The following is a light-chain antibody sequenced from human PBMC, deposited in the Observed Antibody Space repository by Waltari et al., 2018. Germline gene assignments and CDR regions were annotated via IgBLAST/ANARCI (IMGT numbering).Light chain of an antibody. J-gene: IGKJ1*01. V-gene: IGKV4-1*01. CDR3: HQYYSDPPTT. CDR2: WAS. CDR1: QSLFYSSNNKNY. Sequence: IVLTQSPDSLAVSLGERATINCRSSQSLFYSSNNKNYLAWYQKKPGHPPKMLIYWASTRESGVPDRFSGSGFGTDFSLTISNLQAEDVAVYYCHQYYSDPPTTFGQGTKVEIK.